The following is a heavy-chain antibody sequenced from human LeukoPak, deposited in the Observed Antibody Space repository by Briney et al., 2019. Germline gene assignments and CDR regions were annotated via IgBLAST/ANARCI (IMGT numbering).Heavy chain of an antibody. Sequence: PGGSLRLSCAASGFTFSGYSMTWVRQAPGKGLEWVSYISNSGSTIDYADSVKGRFTISRDNAKNSLYLQMNSLRGEDTAVYYCAREGVALDYWGQGTLVTVSS. D-gene: IGHD2-15*01. V-gene: IGHV3-48*04. J-gene: IGHJ4*02. CDR1: GFTFSGYS. CDR3: AREGVALDY. CDR2: ISNSGSTI.